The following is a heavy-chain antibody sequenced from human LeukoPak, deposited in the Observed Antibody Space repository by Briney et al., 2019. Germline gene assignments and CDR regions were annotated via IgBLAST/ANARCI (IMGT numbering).Heavy chain of an antibody. V-gene: IGHV4-39*01. Sequence: SETLSLTCTVSGGSFTGISYYWNWLRQPPGKELEWIGKIYKTGHADYNPSLKSRVTISVDTSKNQFSLKLSSVTAADTAVYYCARSDMTTVTRTSAFDIWGQGTMVTVSS. CDR3: ARSDMTTVTRTSAFDI. J-gene: IGHJ3*02. CDR2: IYKTGHA. CDR1: GGSFTGISYY. D-gene: IGHD4-17*01.